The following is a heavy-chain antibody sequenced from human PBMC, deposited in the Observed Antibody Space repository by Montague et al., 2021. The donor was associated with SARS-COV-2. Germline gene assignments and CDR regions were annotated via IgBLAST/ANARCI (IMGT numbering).Heavy chain of an antibody. D-gene: IGHD3-10*01. V-gene: IGHV4-39*01. CDR2: IRNTGHT. CDR3: ARFGTGALDFDL. Sequence: SETLSLTCTVSGASIIRSIYYWSWIRQPPGKGLEWIGSIRNTGHTNYTRSLKSRVIMSVDKSTNQFSLSLNPVTAADTSVYYCARFGTGALDFDLWGQGTLVTVSS. CDR1: GASIIRSIYY. J-gene: IGHJ4*02.